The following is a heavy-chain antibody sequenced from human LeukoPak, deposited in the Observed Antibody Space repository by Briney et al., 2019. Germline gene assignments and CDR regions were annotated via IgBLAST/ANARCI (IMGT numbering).Heavy chain of an antibody. CDR3: ARGDDTSGHYSVDY. CDR1: GFTVRTNY. CDR2: IYCGGGS. D-gene: IGHD3-22*01. Sequence: GGSLRLSCAASGFTVRTNYMSWVRQAPGKGLEWVSLIYCGGGSYTADSVKGRFTISKDNSKTTLYLQMNSLKPEDTAVYYCARGDDTSGHYSVDYWGQGTLVTVSS. V-gene: IGHV3-66*02. J-gene: IGHJ4*02.